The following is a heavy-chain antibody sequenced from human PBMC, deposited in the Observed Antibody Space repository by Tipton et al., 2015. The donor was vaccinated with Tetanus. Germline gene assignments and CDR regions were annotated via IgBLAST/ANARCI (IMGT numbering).Heavy chain of an antibody. CDR3: ARLSIASTGTYGLTFYYGMDV. CDR2: VDYSGST. Sequence: GLVKPSETLSLTCTVSDASITNSDFSWGWIRQPPGRGLEWIGSVDYSGSTYYNPSLKSRVAIFVDTSKNHFSLRLSSVTAADAAVYYCARLSIASTGTYGLTFYYGMDVWGPGTTVTVSS. V-gene: IGHV4-39*02. D-gene: IGHD6-13*01. CDR1: DASITNSDFS. J-gene: IGHJ6*02.